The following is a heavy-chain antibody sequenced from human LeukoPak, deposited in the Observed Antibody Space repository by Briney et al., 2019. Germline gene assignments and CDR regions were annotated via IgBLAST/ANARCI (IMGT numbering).Heavy chain of an antibody. Sequence: SETLSLTCAVYGGSFSGYYWSWIRQPPGKGLEWIGEINHSGSTNYNPSLKSRVTISVDTAKNQFSLKLSSMTAADTAVYYCARGALLWFGDRMEYYFDYWGQGTLLTVSS. CDR2: INHSGST. J-gene: IGHJ4*02. CDR1: GGSFSGYY. D-gene: IGHD3-10*01. CDR3: ARGALLWFGDRMEYYFDY. V-gene: IGHV4-34*01.